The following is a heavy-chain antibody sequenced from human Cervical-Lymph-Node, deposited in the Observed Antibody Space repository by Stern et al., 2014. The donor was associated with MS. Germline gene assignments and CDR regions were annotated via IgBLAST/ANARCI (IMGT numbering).Heavy chain of an antibody. CDR3: TPLGRPRDY. V-gene: IGHV4-4*07. D-gene: IGHD3-16*01. J-gene: IGHJ4*02. CDR1: GGSINSYH. Sequence: QLQLQESGPGRVKPSETLSLSCSVSGGSINSYHWTWIRQAPDKKLEWIGRVYASGSTEYNPSLKSRVTLSVDTSRKQVPLKLSSVPVADTAVYYCTPLGRPRDYGGQGPLVSVSS. CDR2: VYASGST.